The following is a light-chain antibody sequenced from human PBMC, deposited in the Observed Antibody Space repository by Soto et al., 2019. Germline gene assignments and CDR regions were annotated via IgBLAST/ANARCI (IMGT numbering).Light chain of an antibody. J-gene: IGKJ1*01. CDR2: QAS. CDR1: QSISSW. CDR3: QQYGSSSPWT. Sequence: DIQMTQSPSTLSASVGDRVTITCLASQSISSWLAWYQQKPGRAPKLLIYQASSLETGVPSRFSGSGSGTEFTLIISSLQPDDFASYYCQQYGSSSPWTFGQGTKVEIK. V-gene: IGKV1-5*03.